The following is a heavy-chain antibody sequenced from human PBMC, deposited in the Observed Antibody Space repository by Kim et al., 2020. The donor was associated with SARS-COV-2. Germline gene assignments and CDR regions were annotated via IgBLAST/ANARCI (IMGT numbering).Heavy chain of an antibody. D-gene: IGHD3-10*01. Sequence: SETLSLTCAVYGGSFSGYYWSWIRQPPGKGLEWIGEINHSGSTNYNPSLKSRVTISVDTSKNQFSLKLSSVTAADTAVYYCARAGSSSDAFDIWGQGTMV. CDR1: GGSFSGYY. CDR3: ARAGSSSDAFDI. V-gene: IGHV4-34*01. J-gene: IGHJ3*02. CDR2: INHSGST.